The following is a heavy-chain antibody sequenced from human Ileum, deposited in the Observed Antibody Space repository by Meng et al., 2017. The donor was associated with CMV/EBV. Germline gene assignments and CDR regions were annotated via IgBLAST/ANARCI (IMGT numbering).Heavy chain of an antibody. Sequence: GESLKISCAASGFSFSSYWMSWVRQAPGKGLEWVGTIKSDGSEKHYVDSVKGRFTISRDNAKNSLYLQMNDLRVEDMAVYYCTRDYFDYWGQGTLVTVSS. CDR1: GFSFSSYW. CDR3: TRDYFDY. CDR2: IKSDGSEK. V-gene: IGHV3-7*01. J-gene: IGHJ4*02.